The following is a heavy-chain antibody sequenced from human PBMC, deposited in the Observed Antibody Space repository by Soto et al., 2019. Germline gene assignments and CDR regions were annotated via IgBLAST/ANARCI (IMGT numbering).Heavy chain of an antibody. CDR3: ARVGYYYDSSSFDC. V-gene: IGHV4-31*03. Sequence: QVQLQESGPGLVRPSQTLSLTCIVSGDSITSDGYHWTWIRQHPGKGLEWIGYIYYSGYTYYNPSLKSRVTISVDTSKNQFSLKLSSVTAADTALYYCARVGYYYDSSSFDCWGQGTLVTVSS. CDR2: IYYSGYT. J-gene: IGHJ4*02. CDR1: GDSITSDGYH. D-gene: IGHD3-22*01.